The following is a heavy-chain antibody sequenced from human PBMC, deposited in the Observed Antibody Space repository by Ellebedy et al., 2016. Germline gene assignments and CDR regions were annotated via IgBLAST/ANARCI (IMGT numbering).Heavy chain of an antibody. CDR1: GYTLTELS. D-gene: IGHD5-12*01. Sequence: ASVKVSCKVSGYTLTELSMHWVRQAPGKGLEWMGGFDPEDGETIYAQKFQGRVIMTEDTSTDTAYMELSSLRSEDTAVYYCARDLRGYSGYDPYAFDYWGQGTLVTVSS. CDR2: FDPEDGET. J-gene: IGHJ4*02. V-gene: IGHV1-24*01. CDR3: ARDLRGYSGYDPYAFDY.